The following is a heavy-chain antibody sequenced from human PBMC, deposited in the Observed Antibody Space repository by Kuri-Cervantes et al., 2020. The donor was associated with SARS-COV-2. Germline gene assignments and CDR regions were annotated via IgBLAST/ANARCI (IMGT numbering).Heavy chain of an antibody. J-gene: IGHJ4*02. CDR2: IEGDGSEK. CDR1: GFTFSNAW. CDR3: ARGLGTTVIDY. D-gene: IGHD4-17*01. V-gene: IGHV3-7*01. Sequence: GESLKISCAASGFTFSNAWMSWVRQAPGKGLEWVGNIEGDGSEKNYVDSVKGRFTISRDNAKNSLYLRMNSLRAEDTAVYYCARGLGTTVIDYWGQGILVTVSS.